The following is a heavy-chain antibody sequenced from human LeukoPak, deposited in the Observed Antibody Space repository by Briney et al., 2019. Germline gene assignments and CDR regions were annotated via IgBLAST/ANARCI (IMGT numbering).Heavy chain of an antibody. CDR3: AIAWYECVWLSSRSYWFDH. CDR2: IDYSGST. V-gene: IGHV4-39*07. CDR1: GGSISSSSYY. Sequence: PSETLSLTCTVSGGSISSSSYYWGWLRQPPGGGLEWIASIDYSGSTYYSPSLNGQVTKSIDTFKSQFSLKLSSVTARDMGMYYSAIAWYECVWLSSRSYWFDHWGQGTLVTVSS. D-gene: IGHD3-16*01. J-gene: IGHJ5*02.